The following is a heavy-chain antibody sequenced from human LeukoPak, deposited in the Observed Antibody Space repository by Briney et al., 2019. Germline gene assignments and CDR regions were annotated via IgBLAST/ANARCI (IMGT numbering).Heavy chain of an antibody. CDR2: INPSGGST. CDR1: GYTFTSYY. J-gene: IGHJ4*02. D-gene: IGHD6-19*01. V-gene: IGHV1-46*01. Sequence: VSVKVSCKASGYTFTSYYMHWVRQAPGQGLEWMGIINPSGGSTSYAQKFQGRVTMTRDTSTSTVYMELSSLRSEDTAVYYCARAHSIAVAGTRIMGYWGQGTLVTVSS. CDR3: ARAHSIAVAGTRIMGY.